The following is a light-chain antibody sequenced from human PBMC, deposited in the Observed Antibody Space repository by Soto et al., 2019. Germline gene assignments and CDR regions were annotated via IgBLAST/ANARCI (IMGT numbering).Light chain of an antibody. Sequence: QSALTQPASVSGSPGQSIAISCTGTRSDVGAYNYVSWYQQHPGKAPKLMISEVTNRPSGVSDRFSGSKSGNTASLTISGLQAEDAADYYCCSFTSRVTFVFGTGTKVTVL. V-gene: IGLV2-14*01. J-gene: IGLJ1*01. CDR2: EVT. CDR1: RSDVGAYNY. CDR3: CSFTSRVTFV.